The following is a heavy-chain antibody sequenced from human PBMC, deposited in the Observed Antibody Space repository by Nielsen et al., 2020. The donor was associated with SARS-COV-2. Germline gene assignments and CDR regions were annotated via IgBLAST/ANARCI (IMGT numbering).Heavy chain of an antibody. V-gene: IGHV4-30-4*08. D-gene: IGHD1-26*01. J-gene: IGHJ3*02. Sequence: SETLSLTCTVSGGSFSSNDYYWSWIRQPPGKGLEWIGYVYYSGRTYYNPSFKSRVTISVDPSEKQSSLKMTSVTGADTAVYYCAGLGTYSDAFEIWGQGTMVTVSS. CDR3: AGLGTYSDAFEI. CDR1: GGSFSSNDYY. CDR2: VYYSGRT.